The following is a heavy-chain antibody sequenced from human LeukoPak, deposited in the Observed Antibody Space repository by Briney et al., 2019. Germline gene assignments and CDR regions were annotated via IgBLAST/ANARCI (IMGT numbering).Heavy chain of an antibody. CDR3: VRAFNGNSDGYGF. CDR2: ISATTGIT. CDR1: GFSFSTYH. V-gene: IGHV3-48*01. J-gene: IGHJ4*02. D-gene: IGHD5-18*01. Sequence: GGSLRVSCSASGFSFSTYHMNWVRQAPGKGLEWVSYISATTGITYYADSVKGRFTISRDNAKNSLYLQLNSLRAEDTAVYYCVRAFNGNSDGYGFWGQGALFTVSS.